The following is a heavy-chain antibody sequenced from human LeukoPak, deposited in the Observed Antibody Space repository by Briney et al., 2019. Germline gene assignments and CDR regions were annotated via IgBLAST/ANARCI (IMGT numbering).Heavy chain of an antibody. CDR2: ISSSGSTI. D-gene: IGHD3-22*01. V-gene: IGHV3-48*03. Sequence: GGSLRLSCAASGFTFSSYEMNWVRQAPGKGLEWVSYISSSGSTIYYADSVKGRFTISRDNAKNSLYLQVNSLRAEDTAVYYCAREPDYDSSGKDAFDIWGQGTMVTVSS. CDR3: AREPDYDSSGKDAFDI. CDR1: GFTFSSYE. J-gene: IGHJ3*02.